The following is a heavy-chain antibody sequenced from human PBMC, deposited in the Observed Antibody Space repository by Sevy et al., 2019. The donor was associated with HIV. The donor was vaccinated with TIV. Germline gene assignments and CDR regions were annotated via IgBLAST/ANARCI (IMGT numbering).Heavy chain of an antibody. Sequence: ASVKVSCKASGYTFTSYGISWVRQAPGQGLEWMGWISAYNGNTNYAQKLQGRVTMTTDTSTSTAYMEQRSLRSDDTAVYYCARDKMAAGSNYYFDYWGQGTLVTVSS. V-gene: IGHV1-18*01. J-gene: IGHJ4*02. CDR1: GYTFTSYG. D-gene: IGHD6-13*01. CDR2: ISAYNGNT. CDR3: ARDKMAAGSNYYFDY.